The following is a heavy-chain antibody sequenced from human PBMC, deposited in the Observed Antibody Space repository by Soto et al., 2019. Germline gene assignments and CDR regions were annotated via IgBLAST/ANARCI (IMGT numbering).Heavy chain of an antibody. Sequence: KLXATLSLTFTVSGDSVTSVSYYWSWIRQPPGKGLEWIGYIYYSGSADYNPSLGSRVTISIDTSKNQFSLKLTSVTAADTAVYYCARGVGFGYYYYHMDLWGQGTTVTVSS. CDR1: GDSVTSVSYY. CDR3: ARGVGFGYYYYHMDL. CDR2: IYYSGSA. V-gene: IGHV4-61*01. D-gene: IGHD3-10*01. J-gene: IGHJ6*02.